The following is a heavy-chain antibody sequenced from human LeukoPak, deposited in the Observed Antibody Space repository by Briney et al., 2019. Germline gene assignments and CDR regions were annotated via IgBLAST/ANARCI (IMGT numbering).Heavy chain of an antibody. D-gene: IGHD6-6*01. V-gene: IGHV3-23*01. CDR2: ISGSGGST. CDR1: GFSFSTYG. CDR3: ARAIAARDGWFDP. Sequence: PGGSLRLSCAASGFSFSTYGMSWVRQTPGKGLEWVSDISGSGGSTYYADSVKGRFTISRDNAKNSLYLQMNSLRAEDTAVYYCARAIAARDGWFDPWGQGTLVTVSS. J-gene: IGHJ5*02.